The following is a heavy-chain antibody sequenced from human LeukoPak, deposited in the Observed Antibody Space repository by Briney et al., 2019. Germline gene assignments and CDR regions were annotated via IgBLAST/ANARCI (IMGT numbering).Heavy chain of an antibody. Sequence: ASVKVSCKASGYTFTSYDINWVRQATGQGLEWMGWMNPNSGNTGYAQKFQGRVTMTRNISISTAYMELSSLRSEDTAVYYCARKGRNSSGWSPFDYWGQGTLVTVSS. CDR1: GYTFTSYD. CDR3: ARKGRNSSGWSPFDY. V-gene: IGHV1-8*01. J-gene: IGHJ4*02. CDR2: MNPNSGNT. D-gene: IGHD6-19*01.